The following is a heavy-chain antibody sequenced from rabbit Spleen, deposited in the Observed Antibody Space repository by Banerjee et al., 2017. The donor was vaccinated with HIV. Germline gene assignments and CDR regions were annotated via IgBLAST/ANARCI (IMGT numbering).Heavy chain of an antibody. J-gene: IGHJ4*01. CDR2: IYAGDSIST. CDR1: GFDFSTDYY. Sequence: QSLEESGGDLVKPGASLTLTCTASGFDFSTDYYMCWVRQAPGKGLEWIGCIYAGDSISTYYASWVMGRFTISKTSSTTMTLQMTSLTAADTATYFCARDAGSYDYIDGYFNLWGPGTLVTVS. D-gene: IGHD4-2*01. V-gene: IGHV1S40*01. CDR3: ARDAGSYDYIDGYFNL.